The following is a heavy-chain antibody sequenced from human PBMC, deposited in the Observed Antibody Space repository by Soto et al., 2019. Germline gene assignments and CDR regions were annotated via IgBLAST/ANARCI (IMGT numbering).Heavy chain of an antibody. CDR3: ARDPTVTTFGYYYYGMDV. D-gene: IGHD4-17*01. V-gene: IGHV3-33*01. J-gene: IGHJ6*02. CDR2: IWYDGSNK. CDR1: GFTFSSYG. Sequence: QVQLVESGGGVVQPGRSLRLSCAASGFTFSSYGMHWVRQAPGKGLEWVAVIWYDGSNKYYADSVKGRFTISRDNSKKTLYVRMNGLRAEDTAVYYCARDPTVTTFGYYYYGMDVWGQGTTVTVSS.